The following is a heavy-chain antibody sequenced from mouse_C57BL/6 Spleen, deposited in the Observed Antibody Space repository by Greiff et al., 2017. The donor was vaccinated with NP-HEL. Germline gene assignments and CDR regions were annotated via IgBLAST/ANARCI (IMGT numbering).Heavy chain of an antibody. CDR3: VREGINWDVWYFDV. V-gene: IGHV3-6*01. CDR1: GYSITSGYY. J-gene: IGHJ1*03. D-gene: IGHD4-1*01. CDR2: ISYDGSN. Sequence: EVQLQESGPGLVKPSQSLSLTCSVTGYSITSGYYWNWIRQFPGNKLEWMGYISYDGSNNYNPSLKNRISITRDTSKNQFFLKLNSVTTEDKATYYCVREGINWDVWYFDVWGTGTTVTVSS.